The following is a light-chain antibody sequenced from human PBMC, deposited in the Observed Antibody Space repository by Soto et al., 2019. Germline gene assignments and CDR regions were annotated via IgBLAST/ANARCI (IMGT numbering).Light chain of an antibody. CDR2: GAS. Sequence: ETVLTQSPATLSLSPGERATLSCRASQSVGTSLVWYQQKPGQAPRLLIYGASTRPTGIPDRFSGSGSGTDFTLTISSLEPEDFAVYYCQHYYTSPPYTFGQGTKVDIK. CDR1: QSVGTS. CDR3: QHYYTSPPYT. V-gene: IGKV3-11*01. J-gene: IGKJ2*01.